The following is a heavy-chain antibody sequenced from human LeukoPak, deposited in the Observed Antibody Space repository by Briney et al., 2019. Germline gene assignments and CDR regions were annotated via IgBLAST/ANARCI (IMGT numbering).Heavy chain of an antibody. CDR3: ARDRPNYYDSSGYFLFDY. J-gene: IGHJ4*02. CDR1: GFTFSSYE. CDR2: ISSSGSTI. V-gene: IGHV3-48*03. Sequence: GGSLRLXCAASGFTFSSYEMNWVRQAPGKGLEWVSYISSSGSTIYYADSVKGRFTISRDNAKNSLYLQMNSLRAEDTAVYYCARDRPNYYDSSGYFLFDYWGQGTLVTVSS. D-gene: IGHD3-22*01.